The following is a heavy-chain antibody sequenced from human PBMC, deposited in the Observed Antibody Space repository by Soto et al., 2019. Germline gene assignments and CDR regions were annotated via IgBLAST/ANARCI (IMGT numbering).Heavy chain of an antibody. CDR3: AAQGYGGNSVVNAFDI. CDR1: GFTFTSSA. D-gene: IGHD4-17*01. J-gene: IGHJ3*02. CDR2: IVVGSGNT. V-gene: IGHV1-58*01. Sequence: SLKVSCKASGFTFTSSAVQWVRQARGQRLEWIGWIVVGSGNTNYAQKFQERATITRDMSTSTAYMELSSLRSEDTAVYYCAAQGYGGNSVVNAFDIWGQGTMVTVSS.